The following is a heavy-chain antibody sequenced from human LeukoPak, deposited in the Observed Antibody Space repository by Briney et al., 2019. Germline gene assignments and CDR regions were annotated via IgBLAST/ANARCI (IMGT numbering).Heavy chain of an antibody. CDR3: AKDRGPRYSYGLDV. CDR1: GFTFSSYG. Sequence: GGSLRPSCATSGFTFSSYGMHWVRQAPGKGLEWVAVIWYDGSSKYYADSVKGRFTISRVDSKNTLYLQMNSLTAEDTAVYYCAKDRGPRYSYGLDVWGQGTTVTVSS. CDR2: IWYDGSSK. J-gene: IGHJ6*02. V-gene: IGHV3-33*06.